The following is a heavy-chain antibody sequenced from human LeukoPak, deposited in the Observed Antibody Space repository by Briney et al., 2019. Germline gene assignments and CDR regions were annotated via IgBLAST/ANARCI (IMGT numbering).Heavy chain of an antibody. V-gene: IGHV3-23*01. CDR2: ISDSGGST. CDR3: ARGGVKGRPSGGYHDC. D-gene: IGHD3-3*01. Sequence: PGGSLRLSCAASGFTFSTYAMSWVRQAPGKGLESVSTISDSGGSTYYADSVKGWFTISRDGSENTLYLQMNSLRADDTAVYYCARGGVKGRPSGGYHDCWGQGTLVTVSS. J-gene: IGHJ4*02. CDR1: GFTFSTYA.